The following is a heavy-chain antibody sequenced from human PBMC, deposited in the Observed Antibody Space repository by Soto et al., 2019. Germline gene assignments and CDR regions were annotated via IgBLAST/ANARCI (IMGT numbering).Heavy chain of an antibody. CDR1: GFTVSSTY. J-gene: IGHJ4*02. CDR3: ARRDNSEWFSLDY. Sequence: GWLRSAGAASGFTVSSTYLTWVRQAPGKGLEWVAILYTGKSTYYADSVKGRFTMSRDNSEKRLHLQMNSLRAEDTAVYFCARRDNSEWFSLDYWGQGTLVTVSS. D-gene: IGHD3-22*01. V-gene: IGHV3-53*01. CDR2: LYTGKST.